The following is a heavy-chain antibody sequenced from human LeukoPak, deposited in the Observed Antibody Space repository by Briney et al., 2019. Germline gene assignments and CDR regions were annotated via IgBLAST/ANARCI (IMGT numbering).Heavy chain of an antibody. V-gene: IGHV4-39*01. CDR1: GGSISSSSYY. D-gene: IGHD1-26*01. CDR2: IYYSGST. Sequence: PSETLSLTCTVSGGSISSSSYYWGWIRQPPGKGLEWIGSIYYSGSTYYNPSLKSRVTISVDTFKNQFSLKLSSVTAADTAVYYCARHGRWELRYYFDYWGQGTLVTVSS. J-gene: IGHJ4*02. CDR3: ARHGRWELRYYFDY.